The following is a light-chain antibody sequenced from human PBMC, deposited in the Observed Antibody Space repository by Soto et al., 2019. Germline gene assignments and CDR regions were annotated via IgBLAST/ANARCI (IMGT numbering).Light chain of an antibody. Sequence: DIQLTQSPSSLSASVGDRVTITCRASQSISNSLNWYQQKPGKAPNLLIYGTSDLQSGVPSRFSGRGSGTEFNLTISSLQRDDFATYYCQQSHSSSWTFGQGTKVEIK. V-gene: IGKV1-39*01. CDR1: QSISNS. CDR3: QQSHSSSWT. J-gene: IGKJ1*01. CDR2: GTS.